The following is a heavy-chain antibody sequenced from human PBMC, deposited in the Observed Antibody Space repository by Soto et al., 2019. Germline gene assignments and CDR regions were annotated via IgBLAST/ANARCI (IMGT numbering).Heavy chain of an antibody. CDR1: GFTFDDYT. CDR3: AKDGRGGDLGPVWFDP. Sequence: DVQLVESGGVVVQPGGSLRLSCAASGFTFDDYTMHWVRQAPGKGLEWVSLISWDGGSTYYADSVKGRFTISRDNSKNSLYLQMNSLRTEDTALYYCAKDGRGGDLGPVWFDPWGQGNLVTVSS. V-gene: IGHV3-43*01. D-gene: IGHD3-10*01. CDR2: ISWDGGST. J-gene: IGHJ5*02.